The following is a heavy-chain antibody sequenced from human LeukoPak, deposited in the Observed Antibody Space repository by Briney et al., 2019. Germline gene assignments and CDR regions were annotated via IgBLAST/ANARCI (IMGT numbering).Heavy chain of an antibody. V-gene: IGHV3-48*01. CDR2: IGKTSSTT. Sequence: GGSLRLSCAATGFTFSYSGMSWVRQAPGKGLEWVSYIGKTSSTTYYADSVRGRFTISRDHAKNSLYLQMNTLRAEDTAVYYCARVSVTGSYFDYWGQGTLVTVSS. CDR3: ARVSVTGSYFDY. J-gene: IGHJ4*02. D-gene: IGHD3-9*01. CDR1: GFTFSYSG.